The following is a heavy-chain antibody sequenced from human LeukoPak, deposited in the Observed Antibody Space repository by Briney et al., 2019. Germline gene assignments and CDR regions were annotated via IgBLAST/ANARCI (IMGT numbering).Heavy chain of an antibody. V-gene: IGHV4-61*08. J-gene: IGHJ4*02. D-gene: IGHD2-15*01. Sequence: SETLSLTCTVSWGSISSGDYYWSWIRQPPGKGLDWIGYIYYSGTHTSYNPSLKSRVTISMDTSRNQFSLNLSSVTAADTAVYYCARDSREGGPDFDYWGQRTLVTVSS. CDR1: WGSISSGDYY. CDR2: IYYSGTHT. CDR3: ARDSREGGPDFDY.